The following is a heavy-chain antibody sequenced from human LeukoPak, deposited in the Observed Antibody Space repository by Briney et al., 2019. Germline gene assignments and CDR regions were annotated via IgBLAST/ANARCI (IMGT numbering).Heavy chain of an antibody. Sequence: SVKVSCKASGGTFNSYAISWVRQAPGQGLEWMGGIIPIFGTANYAQKFQGRVTITADESTSTAYMELSSLRSEDTAVYYCARVGYYGSGNTYYMDVWGKGTTVTVSS. V-gene: IGHV1-69*13. CDR1: GGTFNSYA. CDR3: ARVGYYGSGNTYYMDV. D-gene: IGHD3-10*01. J-gene: IGHJ6*03. CDR2: IIPIFGTA.